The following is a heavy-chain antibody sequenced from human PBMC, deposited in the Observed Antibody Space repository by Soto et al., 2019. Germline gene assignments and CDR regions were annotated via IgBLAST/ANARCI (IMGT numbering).Heavy chain of an antibody. CDR2: VNPSGGSA. Sequence: QVQLVQSGAEVKKPGASVKVSCKTSGYIFTAYSMHWVRQAPGQELEWMGVVNPSGGSAHYAQSFEGTVTLTRDTSTSTFYMELSSLRSEDTAVYYCVREENCRGGTCYSEYFHHWGQGTLVTDSS. D-gene: IGHD2-15*01. CDR1: GYIFTAYS. CDR3: VREENCRGGTCYSEYFHH. V-gene: IGHV1-46*01. J-gene: IGHJ1*01.